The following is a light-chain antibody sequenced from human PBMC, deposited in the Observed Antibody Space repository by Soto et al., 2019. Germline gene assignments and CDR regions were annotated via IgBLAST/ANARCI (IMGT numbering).Light chain of an antibody. J-gene: IGKJ5*01. V-gene: IGKV1-5*01. CDR1: QSISSW. Sequence: DIQMTQSPSTLSASVGDRVTITCRASQSISSWLAWYQQKPGRAPKLLIYDASSLESGVPSRFSGSGSGTEFTLTISSLQPEDFATYYCQQLNSYPLTFGQGTRLEIK. CDR2: DAS. CDR3: QQLNSYPLT.